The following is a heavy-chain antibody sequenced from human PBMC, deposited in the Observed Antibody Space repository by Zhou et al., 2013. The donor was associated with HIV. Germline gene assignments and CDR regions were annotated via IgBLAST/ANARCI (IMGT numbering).Heavy chain of an antibody. J-gene: IGHJ5*02. Sequence: QVQLVQSGAEVKKPGASVKVSCKASGYTFTNYDINWVRQAPGQGLEWMGWISGYNGDTKYAQKFQGRVTMTTDTSTRTAHMELRRLRSDDTAVYYCASHPPEIGTLVRGVMDAGDWFDPWGQGTLVTVSS. CDR1: GYTFTNYD. D-gene: IGHD3-10*01. V-gene: IGHV1-18*01. CDR3: ASHPPEIGTLVRGVMDAGDWFDP. CDR2: ISGYNGDT.